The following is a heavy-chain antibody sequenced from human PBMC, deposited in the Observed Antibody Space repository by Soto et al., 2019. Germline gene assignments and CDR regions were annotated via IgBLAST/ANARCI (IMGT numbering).Heavy chain of an antibody. CDR1: GGSISSSSYY. CDR2: IYYSGST. D-gene: IGHD3-10*01. CDR3: ARHIGPGNIDY. V-gene: IGHV4-39*01. J-gene: IGHJ4*02. Sequence: SATLSLTCTVSGGSISSSSYYWGWIRQPPGKGLEWIGSIYYSGSTYYNPSLKSRVTISVDTSKNQFSLKLSSVTAADTAVYYCARHIGPGNIDYWGQGTLVTVSS.